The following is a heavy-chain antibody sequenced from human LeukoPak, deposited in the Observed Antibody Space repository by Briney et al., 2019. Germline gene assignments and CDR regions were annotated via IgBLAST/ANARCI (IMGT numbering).Heavy chain of an antibody. CDR2: SYTSGST. J-gene: IGHJ5*02. CDR1: GGSISSGSYY. CDR3: ARDTGVWFDP. Sequence: SETLSLTCTVSGGSISSGSYYWSWIRQPAGKGLEWIGRSYTSGSTNYNPSLKSRVTISVDTSKNQFSLKLSSVTAADTAVYYCARDTGVWFDPWGQGTLVTVSS. D-gene: IGHD7-27*01. V-gene: IGHV4-61*02.